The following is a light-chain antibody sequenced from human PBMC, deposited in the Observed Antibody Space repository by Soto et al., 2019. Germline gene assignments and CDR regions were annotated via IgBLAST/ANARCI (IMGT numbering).Light chain of an antibody. V-gene: IGKV3-20*01. J-gene: IGKJ5*01. Sequence: ILLTQHPATLSVSPGERATLSCRASQSVNSNYLAWYQQKPGQAPRLLIYGISRRATDIPDRFSGSGSGTEFTLTISSLQPEDFATYYCQQHGQWPITFGQGARLEIK. CDR1: QSVNSNY. CDR3: QQHGQWPIT. CDR2: GIS.